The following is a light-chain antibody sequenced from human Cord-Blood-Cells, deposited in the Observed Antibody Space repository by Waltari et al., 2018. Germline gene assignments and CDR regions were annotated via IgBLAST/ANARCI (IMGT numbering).Light chain of an antibody. CDR1: QSVLYSSNNKNY. CDR3: QQYYSTPLT. J-gene: IGKJ4*01. CDR2: SAA. Sequence: DIVMTQSPDSLAVSLGERATINCKSSQSVLYSSNNKNYFAWYQQKPGQPPKLLIYSAATREAGVPDRFSGSGSGKDFTLTISSLQAEDVAVYYCQQYYSTPLTFGGGTKVEIK. V-gene: IGKV4-1*01.